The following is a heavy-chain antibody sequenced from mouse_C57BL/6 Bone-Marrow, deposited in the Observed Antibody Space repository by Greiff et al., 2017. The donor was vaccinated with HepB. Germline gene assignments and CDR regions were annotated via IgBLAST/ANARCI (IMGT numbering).Heavy chain of an antibody. J-gene: IGHJ4*01. D-gene: IGHD2-4*01. CDR1: GFTFSSYT. CDR2: ISGGGGNT. Sequence: EVQVVESGGGLVKPGGSLKLSCAASGFTFSSYTMSWVRQTPEKRLEWVATISGGGGNTYYPDSVKGRFTISRANAKNTLYLQMSSLRSEDTALYYCARHVIYYDYDVGAMDYWGQGTSVTVSS. V-gene: IGHV5-9*01. CDR3: ARHVIYYDYDVGAMDY.